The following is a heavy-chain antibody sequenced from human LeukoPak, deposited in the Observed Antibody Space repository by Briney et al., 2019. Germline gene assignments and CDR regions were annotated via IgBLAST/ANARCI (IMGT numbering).Heavy chain of an antibody. V-gene: IGHV3-23*01. CDR2: ISGSGGST. Sequence: GGSLRLSCAASGFTFSSYAMSWVRQAPGKGLEWVSAISGSGGSTYYADSVKGRFTISGDNSKNTLYLQMNSLRAEDTAVYYCAKLPYFDWLSYFDYWGQGTLVTVSS. CDR1: GFTFSSYA. J-gene: IGHJ4*02. D-gene: IGHD3-9*01. CDR3: AKLPYFDWLSYFDY.